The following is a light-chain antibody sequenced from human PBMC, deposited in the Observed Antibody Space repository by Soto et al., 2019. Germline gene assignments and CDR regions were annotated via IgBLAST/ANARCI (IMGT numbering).Light chain of an antibody. CDR1: TGAVTSGYY. CDR3: LLYYGGAYV. J-gene: IGLJ1*01. CDR2: NTS. V-gene: IGLV7-43*01. Sequence: QAVVTQEPSLTVSPGGTVTLTCASSTGAVTSGYYPNWFQQKPGQAPRALIYNTSNKHSWTPARFSGSLLGGKAALTLSGVQPEYEAEYYCLLYYGGAYVFGTGTKVTVL.